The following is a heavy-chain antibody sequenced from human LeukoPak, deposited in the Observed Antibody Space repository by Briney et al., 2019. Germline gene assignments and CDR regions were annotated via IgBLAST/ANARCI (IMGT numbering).Heavy chain of an antibody. D-gene: IGHD5-24*01. CDR1: GYAFTSYD. CDR3: ARGLTEMATGHNWFDP. J-gene: IGHJ5*02. Sequence: GASVKVSCKASGYAFTSYDINWVRQATGQGLEWMGWMNPNSGNTGYAQKFQGRVTMTRNTSISTAYMELSSLRSEDTAVYYCARGLTEMATGHNWFDPWGQGTLVTVSS. V-gene: IGHV1-8*01. CDR2: MNPNSGNT.